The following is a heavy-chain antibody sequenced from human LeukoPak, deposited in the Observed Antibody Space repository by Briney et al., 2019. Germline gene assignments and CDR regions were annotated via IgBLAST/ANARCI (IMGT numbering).Heavy chain of an antibody. D-gene: IGHD6-6*01. CDR1: GYTFPGYY. CDR2: INPNSGGT. Sequence: ASVKVPCKASGYTFPGYYMHWVRQAPGQGLEWMGWINPNSGGTNYAQKFQGRVTMTRDTSISTAYMELSRLRSDDTAVYYCAREHSSSSGKVFDYWGQGTLVTVSS. V-gene: IGHV1-2*02. CDR3: AREHSSSSGKVFDY. J-gene: IGHJ4*02.